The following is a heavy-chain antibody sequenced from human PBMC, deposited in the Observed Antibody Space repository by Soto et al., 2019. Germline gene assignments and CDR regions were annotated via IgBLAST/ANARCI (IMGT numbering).Heavy chain of an antibody. V-gene: IGHV3-33*01. D-gene: IGHD3-3*01. CDR1: GFTFSSYG. Sequence: GGSLRLSCAAPGFTFSSYGMHWVRQAPGKGLEWVAVIWYDGSNKYYADSVKGRFTISRDNSKNTLYLQMNSLRAEDTAVYYCARDQYEVTIFGVVINYGMDVWGQGTTVTVSS. CDR3: ARDQYEVTIFGVVINYGMDV. J-gene: IGHJ6*02. CDR2: IWYDGSNK.